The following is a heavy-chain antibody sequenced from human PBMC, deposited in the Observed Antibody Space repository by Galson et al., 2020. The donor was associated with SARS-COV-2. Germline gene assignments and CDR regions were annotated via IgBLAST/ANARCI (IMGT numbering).Heavy chain of an antibody. J-gene: IGHJ6*03. CDR3: ARNYYDSSGYGSYYYYYMDV. CDR2: INWNGGST. Sequence: ASVKVSCAASGFTFDDYGMSWVRQAPGKGLEWVSGINWNGGSTGYADSVKGRFTISRDNAKNSLYLQMNSLRAEDTALYHCARNYYDSSGYGSYYYYYMDVWCKGTTVTVSS. D-gene: IGHD3-22*01. V-gene: IGHV3-20*01. CDR1: GFTFDDYG.